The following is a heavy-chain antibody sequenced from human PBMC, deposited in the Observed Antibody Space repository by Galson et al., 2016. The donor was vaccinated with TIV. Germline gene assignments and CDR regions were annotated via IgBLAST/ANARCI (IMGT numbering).Heavy chain of an antibody. Sequence: SLRLSCAASGFTFSNAWMTWVRQAPGRGLEWVGRIKSKSDGAKTAYAAPVKGRFSIPRDDSKDTVYLQMNNLKTEDTALYFCTTDLGYCLTTSCSLGLDYWGQGTLVTVSS. V-gene: IGHV3-15*01. CDR1: GFTFSNAW. D-gene: IGHD2-2*01. CDR3: TTDLGYCLTTSCSLGLDY. J-gene: IGHJ4*02. CDR2: IKSKSDGAKT.